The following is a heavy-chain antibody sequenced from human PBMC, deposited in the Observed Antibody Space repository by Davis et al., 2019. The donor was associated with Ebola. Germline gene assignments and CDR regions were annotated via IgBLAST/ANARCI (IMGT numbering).Heavy chain of an antibody. CDR1: GFTFSSYA. V-gene: IGHV3-30-3*01. J-gene: IGHJ4*02. CDR3: AKAFLDSSGWYAFHYFDC. CDR2: ISYDGSNK. Sequence: PAGSLRLSCAASGFTFSSYAMHWVRKAQGKGLEWVAVISYDGSNKYYADSVKGRFTISRDNSKNTLYLQMNSLRAEDTAVYYCAKAFLDSSGWYAFHYFDCWGQGTLVTVSS. D-gene: IGHD6-19*01.